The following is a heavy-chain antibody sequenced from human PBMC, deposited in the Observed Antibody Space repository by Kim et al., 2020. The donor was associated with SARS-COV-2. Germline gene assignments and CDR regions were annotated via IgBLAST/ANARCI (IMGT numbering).Heavy chain of an antibody. CDR3: ARLPVAARLFFDY. Sequence: YKHPRKSRVTISVDTYKNQFSLKLSSVTAADTAVYYCARLPVAARLFFDYWGQGTLVTVSS. D-gene: IGHD6-6*01. J-gene: IGHJ4*02. V-gene: IGHV4-61*07.